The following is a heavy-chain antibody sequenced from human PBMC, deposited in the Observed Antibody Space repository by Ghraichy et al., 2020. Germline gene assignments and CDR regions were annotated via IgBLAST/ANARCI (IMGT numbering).Heavy chain of an antibody. Sequence: GESLRLSCAASGFTFTNYWMTWVRLAPGKGLEWVANIKEDGSVKYYVDSVKGRFTISRDNAKNSLFLQMSSLRVEDTAVYYCVIGEANWVHWGQGTLVTVSS. V-gene: IGHV3-7*01. CDR1: GFTFTNYW. D-gene: IGHD7-27*01. CDR3: VIGEANWVH. CDR2: IKEDGSVK. J-gene: IGHJ4*02.